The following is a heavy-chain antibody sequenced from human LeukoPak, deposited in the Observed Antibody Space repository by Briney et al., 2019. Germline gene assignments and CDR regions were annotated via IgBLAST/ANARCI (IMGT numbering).Heavy chain of an antibody. Sequence: SETLSLTCTFSGASISTGGYYWTWIRQPPGEGLEWIGYIYYTGSVDYNPSLKSRLTISLDTSKNQFSLKLNSVTAADTAVYFCARDYVGVAGTFDYWGQGTLVTVSS. J-gene: IGHJ4*02. CDR1: GASISTGGYY. CDR3: ARDYVGVAGTFDY. V-gene: IGHV4-31*03. CDR2: IYYTGSV. D-gene: IGHD6-19*01.